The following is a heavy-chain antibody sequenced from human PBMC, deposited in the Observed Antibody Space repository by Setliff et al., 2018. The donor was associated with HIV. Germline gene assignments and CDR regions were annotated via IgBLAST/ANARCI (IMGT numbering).Heavy chain of an antibody. J-gene: IGHJ5*02. CDR2: ILYDESDK. D-gene: IGHD2-2*01. Sequence: GGSLRLSCAASGFTLSTYGMYWVRQAPGKGLEWVAVILYDESDKYYADSVKGRFTISRDNSKNTVYLQMNSLRLEDTAVYYCARGRRVVPAAESNWFDPWGQGTLVTVSS. CDR3: ARGRRVVPAAESNWFDP. CDR1: GFTLSTYG. V-gene: IGHV3-30*03.